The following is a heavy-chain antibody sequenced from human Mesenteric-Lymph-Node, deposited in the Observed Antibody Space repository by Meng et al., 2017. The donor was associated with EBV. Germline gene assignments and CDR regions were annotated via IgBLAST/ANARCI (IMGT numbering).Heavy chain of an antibody. CDR2: NSVSGST. CDR3: ATTAYSYLGWLDP. Sequence: VHQQESCPCRGNPAEPPPLPSTVCGESIISTNCSVGVRQPPGKGQEGIGENSVSGSTDQNSYVNSQIAISVDKCKNYLSLRYNSVTAADTDVYYSATTAYSYLGWLDPWGQGTLVTVSS. J-gene: IGHJ5*02. V-gene: IGHV4-4*02. D-gene: IGHD3-16*01. CDR1: GESIISTNC.